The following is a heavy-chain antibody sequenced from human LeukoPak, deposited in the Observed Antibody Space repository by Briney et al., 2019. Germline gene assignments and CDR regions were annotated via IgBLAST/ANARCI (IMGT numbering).Heavy chain of an antibody. D-gene: IGHD3-22*01. CDR3: ATAPGYYYDRNYGNY. Sequence: GESLKISCKGSGYSFTSYWIGWVRQMPGKGLEWMGIIYPGDSDTRYSPSFQGQVTISADKSISTAYLQWSSLKASDTAMYYCATAPGYYYDRNYGNYWGQGTLVTVSS. CDR1: GYSFTSYW. V-gene: IGHV5-51*01. CDR2: IYPGDSDT. J-gene: IGHJ4*02.